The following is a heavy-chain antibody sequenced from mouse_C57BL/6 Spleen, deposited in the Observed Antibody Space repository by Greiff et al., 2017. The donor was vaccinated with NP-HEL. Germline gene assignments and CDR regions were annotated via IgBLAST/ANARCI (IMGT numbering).Heavy chain of an antibody. CDR3: ARFWGWYFDV. CDR1: GFTFSDYG. D-gene: IGHD4-1*01. Sequence: EVKLVESGGGLVKPGGSLKLSCAASGFTFSDYGMHWVRQAPEKGLEWVAYISSGSSTIYYADTVKGRFTISRDNAKNTLFLQMTSLRSEDTAMYYCARFWGWYFDVWGTGTTVTVSS. CDR2: ISSGSSTI. V-gene: IGHV5-17*01. J-gene: IGHJ1*03.